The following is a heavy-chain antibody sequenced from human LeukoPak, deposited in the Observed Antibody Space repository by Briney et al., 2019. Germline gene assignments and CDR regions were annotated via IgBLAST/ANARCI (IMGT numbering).Heavy chain of an antibody. CDR3: ARGRGTAMVGYYYYYYMDV. Sequence: ASVKVSCKASGGTFSSYAISWVRQAPGQGLEWMGGIIPIFGTANYAQKFQGRVTITADESTSTAYMELSSLRSEDTAVYYCARGRGTAMVGYYYYYYMDVWGKGTTVTVSS. CDR2: IIPIFGTA. J-gene: IGHJ6*03. CDR1: GGTFSSYA. V-gene: IGHV1-69*13. D-gene: IGHD5-18*01.